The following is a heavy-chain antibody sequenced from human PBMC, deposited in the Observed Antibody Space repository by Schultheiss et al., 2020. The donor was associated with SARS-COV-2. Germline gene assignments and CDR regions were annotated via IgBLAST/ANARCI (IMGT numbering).Heavy chain of an antibody. J-gene: IGHJ3*02. CDR1: GFSLSTSGMC. CDR2: IDWDDDK. V-gene: IGHV2-5*08. CDR3: AHRLEVARVYSSGWDI. D-gene: IGHD6-19*01. Sequence: SGPTLVKPTQTLTLTCTFSGFSLSTSGMCVSWIRQPPGKALEWLARIDWDDDKRYSPSLKSRLTITKDTSKNQVVLTMTNMDPVDTATYYCAHRLEVARVYSSGWDIWGQGTMVTVSS.